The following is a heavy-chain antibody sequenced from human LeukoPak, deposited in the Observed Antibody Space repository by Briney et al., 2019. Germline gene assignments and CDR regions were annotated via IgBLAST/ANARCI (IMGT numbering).Heavy chain of an antibody. D-gene: IGHD3-16*01. J-gene: IGHJ5*02. CDR2: ISSSSSYI. CDR3: ARRAGGLARNNWFDP. V-gene: IGHV3-21*01. CDR1: GFTFSSYS. Sequence: GGSLRLSCAASGFTFSSYSMNWVRQAPGKGLEWVSSISSSSSYIYYADSVKGRFTISRDNAKNSLYLQMNSLRAVDTAVYYCARRAGGLARNNWFDPWGQGTLVTVSS.